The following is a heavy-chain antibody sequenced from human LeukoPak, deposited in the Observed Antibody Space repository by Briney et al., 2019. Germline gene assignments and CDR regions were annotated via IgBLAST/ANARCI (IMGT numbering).Heavy chain of an antibody. CDR2: IYTSGST. CDR3: ARAGGVNMPMDV. J-gene: IGHJ6*03. CDR1: GDSISSDY. Sequence: SETLSLTCTVSGDSISSDYRTWIRQPAGKGLEWIGRIYTSGSTHYNPSLKGRVSISEDRSKNQFSLRLTSVTAADTAVYYCARAGGVNMPMDVRGKGTTVTVSS. V-gene: IGHV4-4*07. D-gene: IGHD3-16*01.